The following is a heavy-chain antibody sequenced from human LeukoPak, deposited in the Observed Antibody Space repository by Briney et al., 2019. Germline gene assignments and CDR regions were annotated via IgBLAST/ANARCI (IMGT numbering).Heavy chain of an antibody. Sequence: ASVKVSCKASGDTFSSYAITWVRQAPGQGLEWMGGIIPIFDTSNYARKFQGRVTFTSDDSTSTAYMELSSLRSEDTAVYYCARLKRGIGAAGTSLRGWFDPWGQGTLVTVSS. CDR2: IIPIFDTS. CDR1: GDTFSSYA. J-gene: IGHJ5*02. D-gene: IGHD6-13*01. CDR3: ARLKRGIGAAGTSLRGWFDP. V-gene: IGHV1-69*13.